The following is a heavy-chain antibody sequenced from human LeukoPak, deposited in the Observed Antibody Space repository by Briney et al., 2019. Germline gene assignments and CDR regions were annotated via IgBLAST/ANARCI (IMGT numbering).Heavy chain of an antibody. CDR1: GGSFSGYY. D-gene: IGHD3-16*01. Sequence: MSSETLSLTCAVYGGSFSGYYWSWIRQPPGKGLEWIGEINHSGSTNYNPSLKSRVTISVDTSKNQFSLKLSSVTAADTAVYYCARGGGAFDIWGQGALVTVSS. CDR2: INHSGST. CDR3: ARGGGAFDI. J-gene: IGHJ4*02. V-gene: IGHV4-34*01.